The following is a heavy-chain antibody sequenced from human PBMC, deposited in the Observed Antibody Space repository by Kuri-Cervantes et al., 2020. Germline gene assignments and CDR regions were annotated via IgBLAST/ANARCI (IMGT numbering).Heavy chain of an antibody. D-gene: IGHD7-27*01. CDR1: GGSFSGYY. J-gene: IGHJ4*02. CDR3: ARLSWGEVFFDY. Sequence: GSLRLSCAVYGGSFSGYYWSWIRQPPGKGLEWIGEINHSGSTNYNPSLKSRVTISVDTSKNQFSLKLSSVTAADTAVYYCARLSWGEVFFDYWGQGTLVTVSS. CDR2: INHSGST. V-gene: IGHV4-34*01.